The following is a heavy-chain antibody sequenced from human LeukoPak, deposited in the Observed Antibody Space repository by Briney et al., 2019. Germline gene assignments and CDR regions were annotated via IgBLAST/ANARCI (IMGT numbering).Heavy chain of an antibody. CDR1: GISVSNNY. Sequence: PGGSLRLSCTASGISVSNNYITWVRQAPGKGLEWVSVTYIDGNTYYADSLEVRFTVSRDNSKNTLYLHMTSLTAEDTAVYYCARVRGSCSGGSCYDSWGRGTLVTVSS. CDR3: ARVRGSCSGGSCYDS. CDR2: TYIDGNT. J-gene: IGHJ5*01. V-gene: IGHV3-53*01. D-gene: IGHD2-15*01.